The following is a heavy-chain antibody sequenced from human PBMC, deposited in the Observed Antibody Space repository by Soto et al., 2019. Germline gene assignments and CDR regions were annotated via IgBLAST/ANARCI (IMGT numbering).Heavy chain of an antibody. CDR3: ARDPLGYCSGGSCYGYEE. Sequence: PGGFLRLSCAASGFTFSSYSMNWVRQAPGKGLEWVSSISSSSSYIYYADSVKGRFTISRDNAKNSLYLQMNSLRAEDTAVYYCARDPLGYCSGGSCYGYEEWGQGTLVTVSS. D-gene: IGHD2-15*01. CDR1: GFTFSSYS. CDR2: ISSSSSYI. V-gene: IGHV3-21*01. J-gene: IGHJ4*02.